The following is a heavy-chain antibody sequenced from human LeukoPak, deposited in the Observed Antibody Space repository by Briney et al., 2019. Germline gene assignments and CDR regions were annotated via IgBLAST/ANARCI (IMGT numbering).Heavy chain of an antibody. CDR1: GFTFSSYG. CDR2: IWYDGSNK. Sequence: PGRSLRLSCAASGFTFSSYGMHWVRQAPGKGLEWVAVIWYDGSNKYYADSVKGRFTISRDNSKNTLYLQMNSLRAEDTAVYYCAKCRVATIGGPYYYYGMDVWGKGTTVTVSS. CDR3: AKCRVATIGGPYYYYGMDV. V-gene: IGHV3-33*06. J-gene: IGHJ6*04. D-gene: IGHD5-12*01.